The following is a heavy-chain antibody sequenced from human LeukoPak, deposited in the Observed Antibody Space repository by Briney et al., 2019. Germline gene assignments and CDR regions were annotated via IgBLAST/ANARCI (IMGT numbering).Heavy chain of an antibody. CDR2: INHSGST. D-gene: IGHD3-22*01. CDR1: GGSFSGYY. J-gene: IGHJ4*02. Sequence: SETLSLTCAVYGGSFSGYYWSWIRQPPGKGLEWIGEINHSGSTNYNPSLKSRVTISVDTSKNQFSLKLSSVTAADTAVYYCARGLSYYDYFDYWGQGTLVTVSS. CDR3: ARGLSYYDYFDY. V-gene: IGHV4-34*01.